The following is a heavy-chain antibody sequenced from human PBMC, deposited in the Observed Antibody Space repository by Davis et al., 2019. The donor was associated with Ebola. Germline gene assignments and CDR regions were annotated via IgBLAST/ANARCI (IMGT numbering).Heavy chain of an antibody. J-gene: IGHJ6*02. CDR2: IKPDGTVK. Sequence: PGGSLRLSCAASGFTFSSYAMSWVRQAPGKGLEWVANIKPDGTVKYYVDSVKGRFTISRDNAKNSLNLQMNSLRVEDTAVYYCARVRGLDVWGQGTTVTVSS. V-gene: IGHV3-7*04. CDR1: GFTFSSYA. CDR3: ARVRGLDV.